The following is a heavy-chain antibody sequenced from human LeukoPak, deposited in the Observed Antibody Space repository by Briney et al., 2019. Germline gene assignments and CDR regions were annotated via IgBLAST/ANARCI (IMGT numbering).Heavy chain of an antibody. Sequence: VASVKVSCKASGGTFSSYAISWVRQAPGQGLEWMGRIIPMLGIANYAQKFQGRVTITADKSTSTAYMELSSLRSEDTAVYYCARSPDYSNYDHPFGRLAADDYYGMVVWGQGTTVTVSS. V-gene: IGHV1-69*04. J-gene: IGHJ6*02. CDR2: IIPMLGIA. CDR1: GGTFSSYA. CDR3: ARSPDYSNYDHPFGRLAADDYYGMVV. D-gene: IGHD4-11*01.